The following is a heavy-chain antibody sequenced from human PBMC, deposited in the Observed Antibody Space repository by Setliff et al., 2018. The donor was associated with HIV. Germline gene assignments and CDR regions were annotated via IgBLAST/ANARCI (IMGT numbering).Heavy chain of an antibody. CDR3: ARSIAGTGFNYYYFMDV. CDR1: GGSLTFGAYY. CDR2: IYDSGNP. Sequence: SETLSLTCTVSGGSLTFGAYYWSWIRQHPGKGLEWIGYIYDSGNPYYHPSLESRGTISVDMSKNQFSLNLSSVTAADTAVYYCARSIAGTGFNYYYFMDVWGKGTTVTVSS. V-gene: IGHV4-31*03. D-gene: IGHD6-13*01. J-gene: IGHJ6*03.